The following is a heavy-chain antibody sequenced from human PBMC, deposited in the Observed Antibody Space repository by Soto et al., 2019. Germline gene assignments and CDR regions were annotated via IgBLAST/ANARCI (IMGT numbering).Heavy chain of an antibody. D-gene: IGHD2-21*01. CDR1: GYNFTGHY. J-gene: IGHJ4*02. V-gene: IGHV1-2*02. CDR2: INPHTAGT. Sequence: QVQLLQSGAEVKQPGASVKVSCKASGYNFTGHYLYWVREAPGQGLEWMGWINPHTAGTFYAQKFRGRVTLTLDTSISTAYMELSRLESYDTAMYYCARMKVSFPINKGPSDFWGQGTLVTVSS. CDR3: ARMKVSFPINKGPSDF.